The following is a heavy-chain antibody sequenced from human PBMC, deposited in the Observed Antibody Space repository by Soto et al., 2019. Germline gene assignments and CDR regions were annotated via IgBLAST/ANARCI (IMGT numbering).Heavy chain of an antibody. D-gene: IGHD3-9*01. Sequence: ASVKVSCKASGYTFTSYDINWVRQATGQGLEWMGWMNPNSGNTGYAQKFQGRVTMTRNTSISTAYMELSSLRSEDTAVYYCARALDYDILTGTYYYYYVDVWGKGTTVTVSS. V-gene: IGHV1-8*01. J-gene: IGHJ6*03. CDR3: ARALDYDILTGTYYYYYVDV. CDR2: MNPNSGNT. CDR1: GYTFTSYD.